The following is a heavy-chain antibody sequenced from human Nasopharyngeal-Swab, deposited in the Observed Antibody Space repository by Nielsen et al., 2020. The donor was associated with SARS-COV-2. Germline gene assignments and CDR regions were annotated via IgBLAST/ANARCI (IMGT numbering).Heavy chain of an antibody. Sequence: GESLKSSSEASGFTFSNAWKRWGRQAKGKGLEWVGRIKSKTDGGTTDYAAPVKGRFTSSRDDAKNTLYLQMNSLKTEDTAVYYCGKSVAGTVDYWGQGTLVTVSS. J-gene: IGHJ4*02. D-gene: IGHD6-19*01. V-gene: IGHV3-15*01. CDR3: GKSVAGTVDY. CDR2: IKSKTDGGTT. CDR1: GFTFSNAW.